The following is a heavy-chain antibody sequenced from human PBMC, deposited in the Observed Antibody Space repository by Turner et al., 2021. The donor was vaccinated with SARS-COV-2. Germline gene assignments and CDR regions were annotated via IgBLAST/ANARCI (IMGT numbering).Heavy chain of an antibody. CDR3: AKVIGEYYYGSGYDY. D-gene: IGHD3-10*01. J-gene: IGHJ4*02. Sequence: QVQLVESGGGVVQPGRSLSLSCSASGFTSSSYGMHWVRQAPGKGLEWVAIISYDGSNKYYADSVKGRFTISRDNSKNTLYLQMNSLRAEDTAVYYCAKVIGEYYYGSGYDYWGQGTLVTVSS. CDR1: GFTSSSYG. V-gene: IGHV3-30*18. CDR2: ISYDGSNK.